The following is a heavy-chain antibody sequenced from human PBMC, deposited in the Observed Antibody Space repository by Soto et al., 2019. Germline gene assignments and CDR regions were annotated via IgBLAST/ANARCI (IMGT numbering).Heavy chain of an antibody. CDR3: ARVHGPKMGSYAYYYYYYGMDV. CDR2: IYYSGST. V-gene: IGHV4-61*05. J-gene: IGHJ6*02. D-gene: IGHD3-16*01. Sequence: SETLSLTCTVSGGSISSSSYYWGWIRQPPGKGLEWIGYIYYSGSTNYNPSLKSRVTISVDTSKNQFSLKLSSVTAADTAVYYCARVHGPKMGSYAYYYYYYGMDVWGQGTTVTVSS. CDR1: GGSISSSSYY.